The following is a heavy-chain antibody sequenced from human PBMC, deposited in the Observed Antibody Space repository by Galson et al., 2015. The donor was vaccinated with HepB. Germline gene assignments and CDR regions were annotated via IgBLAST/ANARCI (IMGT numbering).Heavy chain of an antibody. V-gene: IGHV3-73*01. CDR2: IRSKANSYAT. CDR1: GFTFSGSA. Sequence: SLRVSCAASGFTFSGSAMHWVRQASGKGLEWVGRIRSKANSYATAYAASVKGRFTISRDDSKNTAYLQMNSLKTEDTAVYYCTSPLLRESGDYFDYWGQGTLVTVSS. D-gene: IGHD1-26*01. J-gene: IGHJ4*02. CDR3: TSPLLRESGDYFDY.